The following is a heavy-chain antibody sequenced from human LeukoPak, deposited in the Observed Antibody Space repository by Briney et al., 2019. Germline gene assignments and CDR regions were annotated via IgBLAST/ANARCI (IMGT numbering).Heavy chain of an antibody. CDR1: GFTFSNYW. CDR3: ATYSSLNRREFQY. CDR2: IKTDGSEK. D-gene: IGHD3-22*01. J-gene: IGHJ1*01. V-gene: IGHV3-7*01. Sequence: PGGSLRLPCAASGFTFSNYWMGWVRQAPGKGLQWVANIKTDGSEKYYVDSVKGRFTISRDNAKNSLYLQMNSLRAEDTAVYYCATYSSLNRREFQYWGQGTLLTVSS.